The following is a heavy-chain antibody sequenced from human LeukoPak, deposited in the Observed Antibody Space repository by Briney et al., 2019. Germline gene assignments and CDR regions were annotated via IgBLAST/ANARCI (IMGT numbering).Heavy chain of an antibody. Sequence: GGSLRLSCAASGFTFSNYAMNWVRQAPGKGLEWVSAISGSGGSTYYADSVKGRFTISRDNSKNTLYLQMNSLRAEDTAVYYCAKDYYGSGTRPPLDAFDIWGQGTMVTVSS. CDR3: AKDYYGSGTRPPLDAFDI. J-gene: IGHJ3*02. CDR1: GFTFSNYA. D-gene: IGHD3-10*01. CDR2: ISGSGGST. V-gene: IGHV3-23*01.